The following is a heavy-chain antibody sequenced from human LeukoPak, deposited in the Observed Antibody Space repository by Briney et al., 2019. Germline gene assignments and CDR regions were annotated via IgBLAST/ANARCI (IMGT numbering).Heavy chain of an antibody. CDR1: GFSFGSYD. CDR2: INGDGSRI. CDR3: GRDLFCGGDCHDY. D-gene: IGHD2-21*02. Sequence: GGSLRLSCVASGFSFGSYDMNWVRQAPGKGLVWVSLINGDGSRIGYADSVKGRFTISRDNAKNTLYLQMNSLRAEDTAVYYCGRDLFCGGDCHDYWGQGTLVTVSS. J-gene: IGHJ4*02. V-gene: IGHV3-74*01.